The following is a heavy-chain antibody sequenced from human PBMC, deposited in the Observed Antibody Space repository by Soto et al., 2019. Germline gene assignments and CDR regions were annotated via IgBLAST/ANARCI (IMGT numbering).Heavy chain of an antibody. V-gene: IGHV3-30-3*01. CDR2: ISYDGSDK. CDR1: GFTFNSYT. D-gene: IGHD2-8*01. CDR3: ARDRSGSGVLMVYALGY. J-gene: IGHJ4*02. Sequence: GGSLRLSCAASGFTFNSYTMYWVRQAPGKGLEWVAVISYDGSDKYYADSVKGRFTISRDNSKNTLYLQMNSLRAEDTAVYYCARDRSGSGVLMVYALGYWGQGTLVTVSS.